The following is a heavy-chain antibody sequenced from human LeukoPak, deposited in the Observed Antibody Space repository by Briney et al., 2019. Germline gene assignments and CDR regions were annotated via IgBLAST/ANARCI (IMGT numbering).Heavy chain of an antibody. CDR2: ITSNGGSA. CDR3: VIVRGYFDSSGSDY. CDR1: GFTFSSYT. D-gene: IGHD3-9*01. J-gene: IGHJ4*02. V-gene: IGHV3-64D*06. Sequence: GGSLRLSCSASGFTFSSYTIHWVRQAPGKGLEFVSAITSNGGSAYYADSVKGRFTISRDNSKNTVYLQMSSLRAGDTAVYYCVIVRGYFDSSGSDYWGQGTLVTVSS.